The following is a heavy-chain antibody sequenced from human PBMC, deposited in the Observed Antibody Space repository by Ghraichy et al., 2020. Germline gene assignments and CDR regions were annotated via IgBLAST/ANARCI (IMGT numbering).Heavy chain of an antibody. CDR2: ISGSDGNI. Sequence: GGSLRLSCVASGFTVNNYAMSWVRQAPGKGLEWVSGISGSDGNIYYADSVKGRFTISRDNSKNTLYLQMNSLRVEDTAVYYCAKRSTTFDSWGQGTLVTV. CDR1: GFTVNNYA. D-gene: IGHD1-1*01. J-gene: IGHJ4*02. CDR3: AKRSTTFDS. V-gene: IGHV3-23*01.